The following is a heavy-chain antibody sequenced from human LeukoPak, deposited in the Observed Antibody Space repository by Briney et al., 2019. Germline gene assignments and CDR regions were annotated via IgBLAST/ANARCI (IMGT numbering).Heavy chain of an antibody. V-gene: IGHV3-21*01. Sequence: GGSLRLSCLTSGFTLSTNAMSWVRQAPGKGLEWVSSISSSSSYIYYADSVKGRFTISRDNTKNSLYLQMNSLRAEDTAVYYCARASNDYWGQGTLVTVSS. CDR1: GFTLSTNA. CDR2: ISSSSSYI. J-gene: IGHJ4*02. CDR3: ARASNDY.